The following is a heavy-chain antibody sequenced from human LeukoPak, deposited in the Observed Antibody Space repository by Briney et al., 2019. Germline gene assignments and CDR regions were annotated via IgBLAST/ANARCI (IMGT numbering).Heavy chain of an antibody. CDR3: AKDVKVQGVIIGFDY. V-gene: IGHV3-23*01. Sequence: GGSLRLSCAASGVTLSTYAMSWARQAPGKGLEWVSGISSSGGGDNTYYADSGRGRFTISRDSSTNKLFLQMNSLRAEDTAIYYCAKDVKVQGVIIGFDYWGQGTLVTVSS. J-gene: IGHJ4*02. D-gene: IGHD3-10*01. CDR2: ISSSGGGDNT. CDR1: GVTLSTYA.